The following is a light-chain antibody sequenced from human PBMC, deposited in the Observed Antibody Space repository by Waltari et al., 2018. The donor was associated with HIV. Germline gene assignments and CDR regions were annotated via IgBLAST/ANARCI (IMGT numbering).Light chain of an antibody. CDR3: NSYAGSNNWV. Sequence: QSALTQPPSASGSPGQSVTISCTGTSSDVGGSKYVSWYQQHPGKAPKLMIYEVNKRPSGVPERFSGSKSANTASLTVAGLQADDEAEYYCNSYAGSNNWVFGGGTKLTVL. V-gene: IGLV2-8*01. CDR1: SSDVGGSKY. J-gene: IGLJ3*02. CDR2: EVN.